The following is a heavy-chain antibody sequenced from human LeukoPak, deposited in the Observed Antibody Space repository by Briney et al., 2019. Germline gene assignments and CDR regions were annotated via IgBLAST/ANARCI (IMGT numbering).Heavy chain of an antibody. CDR1: GGSLSSYY. CDR3: ARDRLYDIVTGPFDS. D-gene: IGHD3-9*01. V-gene: IGHV4-4*07. CDR2: IYDSGST. J-gene: IGHJ4*02. Sequence: SETLSLTCTVSGGSLSSYYWSWIRQPAGKGLEWIGRIYDSGSTHYNPSLKSRVTMSVDTSKNQFSLKLNSVTAADTAVYYCARDRLYDIVTGPFDSWGQGTLVTVSS.